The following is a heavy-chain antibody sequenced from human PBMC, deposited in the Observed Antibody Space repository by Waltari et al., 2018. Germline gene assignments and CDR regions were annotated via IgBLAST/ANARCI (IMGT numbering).Heavy chain of an antibody. CDR2: INPNRGGA. V-gene: IGHV1-2*04. CDR1: GYTFIGYY. Sequence: QVQLVQSGAEVKKPGASVKVSCKASGYTFIGYYMHWVRQAPGQGLEWMGRINPNRGGANYAQKFQGWVTMTRDTSISTVYMELSRLRSDDTAVYYCARVREKDAFDMWGQGTMVTVSS. D-gene: IGHD1-26*01. J-gene: IGHJ3*02. CDR3: ARVREKDAFDM.